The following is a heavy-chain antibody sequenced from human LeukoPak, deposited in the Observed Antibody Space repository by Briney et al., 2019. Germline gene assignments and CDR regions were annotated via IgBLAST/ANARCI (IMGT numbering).Heavy chain of an antibody. CDR2: ISASGGDT. Sequence: PGGSLRLSCAASGFTFSTYAMSWVRQAPRKGLEWVSGISASGGDTFYADSVKGRFTISRDNSKNTLSLQMNSLRVEDTAIYYCAKDVRRCNGGCTWGQGTLVTVSS. CDR1: GFTFSTYA. CDR3: AKDVRRCNGGCT. V-gene: IGHV3-23*01. J-gene: IGHJ5*02. D-gene: IGHD2-8*01.